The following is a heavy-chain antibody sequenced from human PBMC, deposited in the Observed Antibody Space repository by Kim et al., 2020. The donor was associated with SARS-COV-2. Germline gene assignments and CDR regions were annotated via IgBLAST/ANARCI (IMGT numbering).Heavy chain of an antibody. V-gene: IGHV4-31*03. Sequence: SATLSLTCTVSGGSISSGGYYWRWIRQHPGNVLEWIGYIYYSGSTYYNPSLKSRVTISVDTSKNQFSLKLSSLTAADSAVYYFARGGRISTNWFDPLGQG. CDR1: GGSISSGGYY. CDR2: IYYSGST. J-gene: IGHJ5*02. CDR3: ARGGRISTNWFDP. D-gene: IGHD1-26*01.